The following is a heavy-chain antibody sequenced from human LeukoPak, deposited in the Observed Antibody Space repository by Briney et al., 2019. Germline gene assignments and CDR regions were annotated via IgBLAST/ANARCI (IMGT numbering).Heavy chain of an antibody. CDR1: GGSISSSSYY. D-gene: IGHD6-13*01. CDR3: ARVAGSQQLTGGYFDY. V-gene: IGHV4-39*07. J-gene: IGHJ4*02. Sequence: SETLSLTCTVSGGSISSSSYYWGWIRQPPGKGLEWIGSIYYSGSTYYNPSLKSRVTISVDTSKNQFSLKLSSVTAADTAVYYCARVAGSQQLTGGYFDYWGQGTLVTVSS. CDR2: IYYSGST.